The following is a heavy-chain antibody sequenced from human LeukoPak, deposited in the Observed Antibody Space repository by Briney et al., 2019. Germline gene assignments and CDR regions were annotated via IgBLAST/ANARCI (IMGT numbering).Heavy chain of an antibody. CDR1: GFTFGIYA. J-gene: IGHJ3*01. CDR3: AKPLTSYSSGFSDVFDV. V-gene: IGHV3-64*02. D-gene: IGHD5-18*01. CDR2: ITTNGGNT. Sequence: GGSLRLSCAASGFTFGIYAMHWVRQAPGKGLEHVSTITTNGGNTYYADSVKGRFTISRDNSKDTLFLQMGSLRAEDVAAYYCAKPLTSYSSGFSDVFDVWGHRSMVTVSS.